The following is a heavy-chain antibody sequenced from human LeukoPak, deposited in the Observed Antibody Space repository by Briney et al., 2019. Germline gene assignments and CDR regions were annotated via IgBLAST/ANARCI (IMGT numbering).Heavy chain of an antibody. J-gene: IGHJ4*02. CDR2: IIPIFGTA. CDR3: ASIAVAGRFDY. V-gene: IGHV1-69*01. D-gene: IGHD6-19*01. Sequence: SVKVSCKASGGTFSSYAISWVRQAPGQGLEWMGGIIPIFGTANYAQKFQGRVTITADESASTAYMELSSLRSEDTAVYYCASIAVAGRFDYWGQGTLVTVSS. CDR1: GGTFSSYA.